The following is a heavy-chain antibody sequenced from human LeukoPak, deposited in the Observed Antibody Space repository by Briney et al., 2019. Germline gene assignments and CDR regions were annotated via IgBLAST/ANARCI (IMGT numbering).Heavy chain of an antibody. J-gene: IGHJ4*02. CDR3: ARSGYSYGPDFDY. D-gene: IGHD5-18*01. CDR1: GGSISSYY. Sequence: SETLSLTCTVSGGSISSYYWSWIRQPPGKGLEWIGFIYHSGSTNYNPSLKSRVTISVDTSKNEFSLKLSSVTAADTAVYYCARSGYSYGPDFDYWGQGTLVTVSS. CDR2: IYHSGST. V-gene: IGHV4-59*08.